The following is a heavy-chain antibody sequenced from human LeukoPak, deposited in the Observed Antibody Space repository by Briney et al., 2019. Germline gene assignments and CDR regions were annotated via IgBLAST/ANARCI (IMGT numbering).Heavy chain of an antibody. V-gene: IGHV4-61*01. CDR3: AREDYYDSSGFDY. CDR1: GGSISSSSYY. J-gene: IGHJ4*02. Sequence: SETLSLTCTVSGGSISSSSYYWGWIRQPPGKGLEWIGYIYYSGSTNYNPSLKSRVTISVDTSKNQFSLKLSSVTAADTAVYYCAREDYYDSSGFDYWGQGTLVTVSS. CDR2: IYYSGST. D-gene: IGHD3-22*01.